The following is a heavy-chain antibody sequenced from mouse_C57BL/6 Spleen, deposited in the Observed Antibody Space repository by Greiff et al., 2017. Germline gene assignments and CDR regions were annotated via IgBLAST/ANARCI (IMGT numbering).Heavy chain of an antibody. CDR3: ARWGTVSAY. CDR2: IDPSDSYT. D-gene: IGHD2-14*01. CDR1: GYTFTSYW. Sequence: QVQLKQPGAELVMPGASVKLSCKASGYTFTSYWMHWVKQRPGQGLEWIGEIDPSDSYTNYNQKFKGKSTLTVDKSSSTAYMQLSSLTSEDSAVYYCARWGTVSAYWGQGTLVTVSA. J-gene: IGHJ3*01. V-gene: IGHV1-69*01.